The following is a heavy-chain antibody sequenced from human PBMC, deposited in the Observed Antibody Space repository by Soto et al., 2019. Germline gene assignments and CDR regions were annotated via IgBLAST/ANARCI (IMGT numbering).Heavy chain of an antibody. J-gene: IGHJ5*02. CDR1: GGSVSSVTRY. Sequence: PSQPMSRPTTVAGGSVSSVTRYWSWILQLPGKGLEWIGYIYYSGNTNYNPSLKGRVTISVDTSKHEFSLRMKSVTPADTAVYYCVRFFYTFGVPSRAWNTVSAPWRKGT. CDR3: VRFFYTFGVPSRAWNTVSAP. V-gene: IGHV4-61*01. CDR2: IYYSGNT. D-gene: IGHD3-3*01.